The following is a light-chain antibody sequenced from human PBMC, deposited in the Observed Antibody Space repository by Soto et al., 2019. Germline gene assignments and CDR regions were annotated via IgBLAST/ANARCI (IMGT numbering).Light chain of an antibody. CDR2: GAS. CDR3: QQYGSSPWT. Sequence: EIVLTQSPGTLSLSPGERATLSCRASQSVSSSYLAWYQQKPGQAPRLLIYGASSRATGIPDRFSGSGSGKDFTLPISRLEPEDFAVYYCQQYGSSPWTFGQGTKV. J-gene: IGKJ1*01. V-gene: IGKV3-20*01. CDR1: QSVSSSY.